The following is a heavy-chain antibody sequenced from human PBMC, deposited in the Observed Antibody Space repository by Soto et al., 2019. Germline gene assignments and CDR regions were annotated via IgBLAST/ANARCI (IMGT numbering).Heavy chain of an antibody. CDR2: IYSGGST. J-gene: IGHJ4*02. CDR3: ARARGGLSVVTATYFDY. CDR1: GFTVSSNY. V-gene: IGHV3-53*01. Sequence: EVQLVESGRGLIQPGGSLRLSCAASGFTVSSNYMTWVRQAPGKGLEWVSLIYSGGSTYYANSVKGRFTISRDNSKNTLYLQMNSLRAEDTAVYYCARARGGLSVVTATYFDYWGQGTLVTVSS. D-gene: IGHD2-21*02.